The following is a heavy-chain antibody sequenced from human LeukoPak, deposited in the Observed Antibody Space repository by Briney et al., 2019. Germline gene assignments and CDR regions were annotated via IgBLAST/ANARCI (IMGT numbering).Heavy chain of an antibody. CDR3: ARDSDYVWGSYPKEPWFDP. V-gene: IGHV1-18*01. CDR1: GYTFTSYG. D-gene: IGHD3-16*02. CDR2: ISAYNGNT. J-gene: IGHJ5*02. Sequence: GASVKVSCKASGYTFTSYGISWVRQAPGQGLEWMGWISAYNGNTNYAQKLQGGVTMTTDTSTSTAYMELRSLRSDDTAVYYCARDSDYVWGSYPKEPWFDPWGQGTLVTVSS.